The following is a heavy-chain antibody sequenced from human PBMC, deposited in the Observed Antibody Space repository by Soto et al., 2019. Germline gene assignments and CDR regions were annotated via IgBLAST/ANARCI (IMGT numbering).Heavy chain of an antibody. V-gene: IGHV3-23*01. CDR1: GFTFSSYA. D-gene: IGHD6-13*01. Sequence: EVQLLESGGGLVQPGGSLRLSCAASGFTFSSYAMSWVRQAPGKGLEWVSATSGSGGSTYYADSVKGGFTISRDNSKNTLYLQMNSLRAEDTAGYYCAKVIAAAGTGYWFDPWGQGTLVTVSS. J-gene: IGHJ5*02. CDR2: TSGSGGST. CDR3: AKVIAAAGTGYWFDP.